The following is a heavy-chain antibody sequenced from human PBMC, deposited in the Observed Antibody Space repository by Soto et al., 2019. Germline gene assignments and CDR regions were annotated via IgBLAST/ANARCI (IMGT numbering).Heavy chain of an antibody. CDR3: ARARFGEELE. J-gene: IGHJ4*02. CDR1: GGSFSGYY. V-gene: IGHV4-34*10. Sequence: SETLSLTCAVYGGSFSGYYWSWIRQHPGQGLEWLGYMDYNENTYYTPSLKSRIAISVDTSKNRFSLNLSSVTAADTAVYYCARARFGEELEWGQGVLVTVSS. D-gene: IGHD3-10*01. CDR2: MDYNENT.